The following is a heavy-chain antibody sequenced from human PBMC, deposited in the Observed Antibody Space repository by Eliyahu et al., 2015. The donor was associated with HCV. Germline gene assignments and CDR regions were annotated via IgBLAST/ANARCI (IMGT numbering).Heavy chain of an antibody. CDR3: AKGNGYNYYYGMDV. CDR2: ISWNSGSI. Sequence: EVQLVESGGGLVQPGRSLRLSCAASGFTFDDYAMHWVRQAPGKGLGWVSGISWNSGSIGYADSVKGRFTISRDNAKNSLYLQMNXLRAEDTALYYCAKGNGYNYYYGMDVWGQGTTVTVSS. CDR1: GFTFDDYA. D-gene: IGHD6-13*01. V-gene: IGHV3-9*01. J-gene: IGHJ6*02.